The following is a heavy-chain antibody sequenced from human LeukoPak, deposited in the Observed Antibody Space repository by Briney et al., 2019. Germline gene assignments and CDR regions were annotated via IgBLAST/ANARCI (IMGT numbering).Heavy chain of an antibody. CDR3: ARFWRHYFDY. CDR1: GGSISSYY. CDR2: IYYSGST. J-gene: IGHJ4*02. Sequence: PSETLSLTCTVSGGSISSYYWGWIRQPPGKGLEWIGSIYYSGSTYYNPSLKSRVTISVDTSKNQFSLKLSSVTAADTAVYYCARFWRHYFDYWGQGTLVTVSS. V-gene: IGHV4-39*01.